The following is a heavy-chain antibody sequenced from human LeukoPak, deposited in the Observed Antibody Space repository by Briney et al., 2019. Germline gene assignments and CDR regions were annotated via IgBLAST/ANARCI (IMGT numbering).Heavy chain of an antibody. CDR3: ARLRAYGYSGSYNAFDI. CDR1: GGSISSSSYY. J-gene: IGHJ3*02. D-gene: IGHD1-26*01. V-gene: IGHV4-39*07. Sequence: TSEALSLTCTVSGGSISSSSYYWGWIRQPPGKGLEWIGSIYYSGSTYYNPSLKSRVTISVDTSKNQFSLKLSSVTAADTAVYYCARLRAYGYSGSYNAFDIWGQGTMVTVSS. CDR2: IYYSGST.